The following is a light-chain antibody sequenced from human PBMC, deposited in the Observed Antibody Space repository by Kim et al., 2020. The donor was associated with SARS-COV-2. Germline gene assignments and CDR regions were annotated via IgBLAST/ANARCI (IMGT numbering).Light chain of an antibody. CDR1: QSVSDR. CDR2: GAS. Sequence: DIQMTQSPSTLSSSVGDRVTITCRASQSVSDRMAWYQQSPGKAPKLLIYGASTLQSGVSSRFRGSGSGTEFTLTISSLQPDDFATYVCQRYKSHSTFAGGTKVEIK. CDR3: QRYKSHST. V-gene: IGKV1-5*01. J-gene: IGKJ4*01.